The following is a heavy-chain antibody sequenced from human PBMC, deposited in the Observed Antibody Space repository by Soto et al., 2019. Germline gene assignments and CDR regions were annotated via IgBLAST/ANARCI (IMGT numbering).Heavy chain of an antibody. J-gene: IGHJ4*02. V-gene: IGHV4-59*08. CDR3: ARHRATVYGDLTPFDY. CDR2: TYYSPST. Sequence: SETLSVIWTVSGRSISSHYWSWIRQLPRKGLERIGYTYYSPSTNYNPSLKSRVTISVDTSKNQFSLKLSCVTAADTAVYYCARHRATVYGDLTPFDYWGQGTLVTVSS. D-gene: IGHD4-17*01. CDR1: GRSISSHY.